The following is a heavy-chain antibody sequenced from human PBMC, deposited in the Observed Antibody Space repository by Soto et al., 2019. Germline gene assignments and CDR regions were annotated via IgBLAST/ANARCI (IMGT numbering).Heavy chain of an antibody. CDR1: GYTFSDFD. D-gene: IGHD3-16*01. CDR2: MNAKSGDT. J-gene: IGHJ6*02. V-gene: IGHV1-8*01. CDR3: ARGNPFNYAGFDV. Sequence: QAHLEQSGTELKRPGASVKVSCKASGYTFSDFDINWLRQASGQGSEWMGWMNAKSGDTFFAQRFQDKFNMTWDTSLSTAYMEVGSLTSDDTAIYYCARGNPFNYAGFDVWGQGTTVAVSS.